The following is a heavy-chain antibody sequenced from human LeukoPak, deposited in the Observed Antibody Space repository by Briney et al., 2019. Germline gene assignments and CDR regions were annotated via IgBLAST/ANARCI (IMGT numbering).Heavy chain of an antibody. Sequence: ASVKVSCKASGYTFTGYYMHWVRRAPGQGLEWMGWINPNSGGTNYAQKFQSRVTMTRDTSISTAYMELSRLRSDDTAVYYCARVGSRIVGATKILDYWGQGTLVTVSS. D-gene: IGHD1-26*01. CDR1: GYTFTGYY. CDR3: ARVGSRIVGATKILDY. V-gene: IGHV1-2*02. CDR2: INPNSGGT. J-gene: IGHJ4*02.